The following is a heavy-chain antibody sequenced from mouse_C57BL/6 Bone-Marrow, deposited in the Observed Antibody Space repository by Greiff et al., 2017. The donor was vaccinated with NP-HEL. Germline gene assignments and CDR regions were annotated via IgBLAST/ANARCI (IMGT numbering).Heavy chain of an antibody. D-gene: IGHD1-1*01. J-gene: IGHJ4*01. V-gene: IGHV14-3*01. CDR3: ARRGFTTVVAPDYYAMDY. CDR2: IDPANGNT. CDR1: GFNIKNTY. Sequence: EVQLQQSVAELVRPGASVKLSCTASGFNIKNTYMHWVKQRPEQGLEWIGRIDPANGNTKYAPKFQGKATITADTSSNTAYLQLSSLTSEDTAIYYCARRGFTTVVAPDYYAMDYWGQGTSVTVSS.